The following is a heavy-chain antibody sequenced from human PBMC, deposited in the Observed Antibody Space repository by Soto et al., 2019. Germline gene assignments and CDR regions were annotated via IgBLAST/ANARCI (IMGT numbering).Heavy chain of an antibody. CDR1: GFTFSSYS. J-gene: IGHJ3*02. D-gene: IGHD3-9*01. CDR2: ISSSSSYI. CDR3: ASPYVGDFLTPRAFDI. V-gene: IGHV3-21*01. Sequence: GGSLRLSCAASGFTFSSYSMNWVRQAPGKGLEWVSSISSSSSYIYYADSVKGRFTISRDNAKNSLYLQMNSLRAEDTAVYYCASPYVGDFLTPRAFDIWGQGTMVTVSS.